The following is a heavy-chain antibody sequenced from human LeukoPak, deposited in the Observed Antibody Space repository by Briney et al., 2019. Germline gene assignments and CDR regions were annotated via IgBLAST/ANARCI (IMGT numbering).Heavy chain of an antibody. CDR1: GGSFSGYY. Sequence: KASETLSLTCAVYGGSFSGYYWSWIRQPPGKGLERIGEINHSGSTNYNPSLKSRVTISADTSKNQFSLKLSSVTAADTAVYYCARVEKDIVVVPAARWFDPWGQGTLVTVSS. CDR2: INHSGST. D-gene: IGHD2-2*01. J-gene: IGHJ5*02. V-gene: IGHV4-34*01. CDR3: ARVEKDIVVVPAARWFDP.